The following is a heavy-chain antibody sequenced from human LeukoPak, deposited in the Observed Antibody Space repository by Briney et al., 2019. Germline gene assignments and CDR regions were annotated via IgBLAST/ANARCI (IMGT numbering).Heavy chain of an antibody. J-gene: IGHJ6*02. D-gene: IGHD3-3*01. V-gene: IGHV3-74*01. CDR2: INSDGSST. CDR1: GFTFSSYW. Sequence: GGSLRLSCAASGFTFSSYWMHWARQAPGKGLVWVSRINSDGSSTSYADSVKGRFSISRDNAKNTLYLQMNSLRAEDTAVYYCARGGPTIFGVVIIRYYGMDVWGQGTTVTVSS. CDR3: ARGGPTIFGVVIIRYYGMDV.